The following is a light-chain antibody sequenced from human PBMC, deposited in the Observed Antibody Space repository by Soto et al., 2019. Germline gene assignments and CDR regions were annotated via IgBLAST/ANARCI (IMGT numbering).Light chain of an antibody. CDR2: EVN. J-gene: IGLJ3*02. Sequence: QSALTQPASVSGSPGQSITISCTGTSSDVGSYNLVSWFQRHPGKAPKLMIFEVNKRPSGVSNRFSGSKSGHTASLTISGLQAEDEADYYCCSYAGSSTFPWVFGGGTTVTVL. V-gene: IGLV2-23*02. CDR3: CSYAGSSTFPWV. CDR1: SSDVGSYNL.